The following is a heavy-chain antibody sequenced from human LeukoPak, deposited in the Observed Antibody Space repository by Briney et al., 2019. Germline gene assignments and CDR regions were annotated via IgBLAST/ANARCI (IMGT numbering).Heavy chain of an antibody. CDR2: INHSGST. V-gene: IGHV4-34*01. J-gene: IGHJ6*02. Sequence: SETLSLTCAVYGGSFSGYYWSWIRQPPGKGLEWIGEINHSGSTNYNPSLKSRVTISVDTSKNQFSLKLSSVTAADTAVYYCARARSGSSYYYGMVVWGQGTTVTVSS. D-gene: IGHD3-10*01. CDR1: GGSFSGYY. CDR3: ARARSGSSYYYGMVV.